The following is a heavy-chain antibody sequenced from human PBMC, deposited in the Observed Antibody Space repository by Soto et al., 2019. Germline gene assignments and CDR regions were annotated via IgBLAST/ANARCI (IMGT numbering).Heavy chain of an antibody. CDR3: AKMEYVSNGMDV. D-gene: IGHD1-1*01. J-gene: IGHJ6*02. Sequence: GGSLRLSCAASGFTFSTYAVSWVRQAPGKGLEWVSGISGSGRETYYADSVKGRFTVSRDNSKNTLYVQMNSLRAEDTAVYYCAKMEYVSNGMDVWGQGTTVTVSS. V-gene: IGHV3-23*01. CDR2: ISGSGRET. CDR1: GFTFSTYA.